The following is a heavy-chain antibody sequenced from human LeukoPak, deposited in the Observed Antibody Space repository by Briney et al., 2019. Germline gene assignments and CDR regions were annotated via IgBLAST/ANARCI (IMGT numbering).Heavy chain of an antibody. CDR1: GFTFSSYA. D-gene: IGHD1-7*01. CDR2: ISWNSGSI. CDR3: ARGPLLELRPGDAFDI. V-gene: IGHV3-9*01. Sequence: PGGSLRLSCAASGFTFSSYAMSWVRQAPGKGLEWVSGISWNSGSIDYADSVKGRFTISRDNAKNSLYLQMNSLRAEDTAVYYCARGPLLELRPGDAFDIWGQGTMVTVSS. J-gene: IGHJ3*02.